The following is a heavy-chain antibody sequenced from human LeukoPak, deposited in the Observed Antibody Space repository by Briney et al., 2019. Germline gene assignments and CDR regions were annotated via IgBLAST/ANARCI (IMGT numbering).Heavy chain of an antibody. CDR3: VCAAGNDVDC. D-gene: IGHD1-1*01. J-gene: IGHJ4*02. Sequence: PGGSLRLSCAASGFTFSSYGMHWVRQAPGKGLEWVAVIWYEGSNKHYADSVKGRFTISRDNSKNTLYLQMNSLRAEGTGVYYCVCAAGNDVDCWGQGTQVTVSS. CDR2: IWYEGSNK. CDR1: GFTFSSYG. V-gene: IGHV3-33*01.